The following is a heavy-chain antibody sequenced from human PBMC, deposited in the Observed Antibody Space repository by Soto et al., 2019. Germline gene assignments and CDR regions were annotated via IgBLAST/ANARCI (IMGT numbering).Heavy chain of an antibody. D-gene: IGHD5-18*01. CDR1: GYTFTSYG. CDR3: ARVSTFDTAMVLNFDY. CDR2: ISAYNGNI. J-gene: IGHJ4*02. Sequence: QVQLVQSGAEVKKPGASVKVSCKASGYTFTSYGISWVRQAPGQGLEWMGWISAYNGNINYAQKLQGRVTMTTDTSTSTAYMELRSLRSDDTAVYYCARVSTFDTAMVLNFDYWGQGTLVTVSS. V-gene: IGHV1-18*04.